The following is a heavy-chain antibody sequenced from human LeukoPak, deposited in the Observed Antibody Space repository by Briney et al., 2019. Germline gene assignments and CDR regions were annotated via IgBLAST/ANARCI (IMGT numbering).Heavy chain of an antibody. D-gene: IGHD3-16*01. CDR2: ISGSSSYI. CDR1: GFTFSSYA. V-gene: IGHV3-21*01. Sequence: GGSLRLSCAASGFTFSSYAMNWVRQAPGKGLEWVSSISGSSSYINYADSVKGRFTISRDNAKNSLYLQMNSLRAEDTAVYYWAREGAAGIRSDFFDHGGRGARVPVSS. CDR3: AREGAAGIRSDFFDH. J-gene: IGHJ4*02.